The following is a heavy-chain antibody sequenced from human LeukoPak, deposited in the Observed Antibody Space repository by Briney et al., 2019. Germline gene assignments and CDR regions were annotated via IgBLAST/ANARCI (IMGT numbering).Heavy chain of an antibody. V-gene: IGHV3-23*01. CDR2: IVGNGGGI. D-gene: IGHD5/OR15-5a*01. CDR1: GFTFSSYA. Sequence: QSGGSLRLSCAASGFTFSSYAMSWVRQAPEKGLEWVSVIVGNGGGINYAESVRGRFTISRDNSKNTLYLQMSSLRLEDTAMYYCAKDRVPDSLYSIDYWGQGVLVTVSP. J-gene: IGHJ4*02. CDR3: AKDRVPDSLYSIDY.